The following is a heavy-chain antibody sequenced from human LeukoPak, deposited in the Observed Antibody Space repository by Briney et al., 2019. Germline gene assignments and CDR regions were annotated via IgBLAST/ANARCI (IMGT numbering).Heavy chain of an antibody. Sequence: GESLKISCKGSGYSFTGYWIGWVRQMPGKGLEWMGIIYPGDSDTRYSPSFQGQVTISADKSISTAYLQWSSLKASDTAMYYCARGPRYYYDSSGYRHFDYWGQGTLVTVSS. D-gene: IGHD3-22*01. V-gene: IGHV5-51*01. CDR3: ARGPRYYYDSSGYRHFDY. CDR1: GYSFTGYW. CDR2: IYPGDSDT. J-gene: IGHJ4*02.